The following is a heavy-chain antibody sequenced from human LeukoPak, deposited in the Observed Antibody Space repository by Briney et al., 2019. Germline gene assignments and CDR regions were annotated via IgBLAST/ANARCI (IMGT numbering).Heavy chain of an antibody. Sequence: PSETLSLTCTVSGGSISSGSYYWSWIRQPAGKGLEWIGRIYTSGSTNYNPSLKSRVTISVDTSKNQFSLKLSSVTAADTAVYYCARDHHFWSGYSFDYWGQGTLVTVSS. D-gene: IGHD3-3*02. CDR3: ARDHHFWSGYSFDY. CDR2: IYTSGST. V-gene: IGHV4-61*02. CDR1: GGSISSGSYY. J-gene: IGHJ4*02.